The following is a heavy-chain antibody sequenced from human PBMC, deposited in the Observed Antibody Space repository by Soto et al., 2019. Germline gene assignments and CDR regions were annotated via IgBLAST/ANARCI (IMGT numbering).Heavy chain of an antibody. CDR3: ASLFSDDVKGFRELPYRDY. V-gene: IGHV1-69*01. CDR2: IIPIFGTA. Sequence: QVQLVQSGAEVKKPGSSVKVSCKASGGTFSSYAISWVRQAPGQGLEWMGGIIPIFGTANYAQKFQGRVTITADESTSTAYMELSSLRSEDTAVYYCASLFSDDVKGFRELPYRDYWGQGTLVTVSS. J-gene: IGHJ4*02. D-gene: IGHD3-10*01. CDR1: GGTFSSYA.